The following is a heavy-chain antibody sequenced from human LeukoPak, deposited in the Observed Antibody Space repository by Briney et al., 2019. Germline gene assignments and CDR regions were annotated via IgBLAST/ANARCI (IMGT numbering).Heavy chain of an antibody. CDR3: ARSLRGYSGLGV. CDR1: GGSISSGSYY. J-gene: IGHJ6*04. CDR2: IYISGST. D-gene: IGHD5-12*01. V-gene: IGHV4-61*02. Sequence: SETLSLTCTVSGGSISSGSYYWSWIRQPAGKGLELIGRIYISGSTNYNPSLKSRVTISVDTSKNQFSLKLSSVTAADTAVYYCARSLRGYSGLGVWGKGTTVTISS.